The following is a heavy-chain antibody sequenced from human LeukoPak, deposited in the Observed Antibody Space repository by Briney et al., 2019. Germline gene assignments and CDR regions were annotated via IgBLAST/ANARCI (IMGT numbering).Heavy chain of an antibody. J-gene: IGHJ5*02. Sequence: SQTLSLTWNVSGGSISNDGYYWSWIRQHPGKGLEWLGYIYYSGSTYYNPSLKSRVTLSVDTSKSQFSLRLSSVTAADTAVYYCARDLTGDQFFDPWGQGTLVTVSS. CDR2: IYYSGST. D-gene: IGHD7-27*01. V-gene: IGHV4-31*02. CDR1: GGSISNDGYY. CDR3: ARDLTGDQFFDP.